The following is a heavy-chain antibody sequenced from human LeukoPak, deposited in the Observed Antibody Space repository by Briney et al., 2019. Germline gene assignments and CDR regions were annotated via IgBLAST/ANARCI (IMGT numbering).Heavy chain of an antibody. CDR1: GFTFSSYA. CDR2: ISYDGSNK. J-gene: IGHJ4*02. Sequence: QPGGSLKLSCAASGFTFSSYAMHWVRQAPGKGLEWVAVISYDGSNKYYADSVKGRFTISRDNSKNTLYLQMNSLRAEDTAVYYCARNHFDYWGQGTLVTVSS. V-gene: IGHV3-30-3*01. CDR3: ARNHFDY.